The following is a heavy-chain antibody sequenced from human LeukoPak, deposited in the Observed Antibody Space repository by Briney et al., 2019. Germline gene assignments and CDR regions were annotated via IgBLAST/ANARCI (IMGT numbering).Heavy chain of an antibody. CDR2: IYSRST. J-gene: IGHJ4*02. V-gene: IGHV4-59*01. CDR1: GGPISTFS. D-gene: IGHD5-18*01. CDR3: ARDTTVASGIQY. Sequence: SETLSLTCTVSGGPISTFSWSWLRQSPGKGPEWIGSIYSRSTNFNPSFKSRVAISVDTSENQFSLRLNSLTTADTAVYYCARDTTVASGIQYWGQGTLVTVSS.